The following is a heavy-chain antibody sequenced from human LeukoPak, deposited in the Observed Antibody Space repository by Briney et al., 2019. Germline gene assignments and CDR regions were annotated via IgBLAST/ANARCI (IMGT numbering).Heavy chain of an antibody. CDR2: INAGYSNT. CDR3: ARDMGGSGSYSY. D-gene: IGHD3-10*01. V-gene: IGHV1-3*01. CDR1: GYTFTNYA. Sequence: ASVKVSCKASGYTFTNYAIHWARQAPGQRLEWMGWINAGYSNTKYSQKFQGRVTITMDTSASTAYMELSSLRSEDTAVYYCARDMGGSGSYSYWGQGTLITVSS. J-gene: IGHJ4*02.